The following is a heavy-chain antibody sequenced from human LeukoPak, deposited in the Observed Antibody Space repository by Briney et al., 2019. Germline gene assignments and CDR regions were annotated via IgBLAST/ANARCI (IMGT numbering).Heavy chain of an antibody. J-gene: IGHJ4*02. CDR3: AQLRRRDYYDSSGYPRLDY. D-gene: IGHD3-22*01. V-gene: IGHV3-48*01. CDR2: ISSSSSTI. Sequence: GGSLRLSCAASGFTFSIYSMNWVRQAPGKGLEWVSYISSSSSTIYYADSVKGRFTISRDNAKNSLYLQMNSLRAEDTAVYYCAQLRRRDYYDSSGYPRLDYWGQGTLVTVSS. CDR1: GFTFSIYS.